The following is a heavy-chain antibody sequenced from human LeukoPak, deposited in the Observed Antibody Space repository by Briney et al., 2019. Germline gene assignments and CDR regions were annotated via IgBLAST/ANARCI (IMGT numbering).Heavy chain of an antibody. J-gene: IGHJ4*02. CDR2: IGCSGGST. Sequence: GGCLRLSCAASGYAFNIYAISWVRQAPGRGLEWVSSIGCSGGSTYYADSVRGRFTMSRDNSKNTLYLQMNSLRAEGKAVYFCAKEGDSSGYYVILCFFDYWGQGTLSPSPQ. CDR1: GYAFNIYA. V-gene: IGHV3-23*01. CDR3: AKEGDSSGYYVILCFFDY. D-gene: IGHD6-19*01.